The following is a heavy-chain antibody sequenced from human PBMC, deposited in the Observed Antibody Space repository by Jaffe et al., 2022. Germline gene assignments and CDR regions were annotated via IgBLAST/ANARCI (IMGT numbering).Heavy chain of an antibody. CDR1: GYTFTSYY. CDR2: INPSGGST. J-gene: IGHJ4*02. CDR3: ARDRGFPHTISPSYYFDY. V-gene: IGHV1-46*01. D-gene: IGHD3-9*01. Sequence: QVQLVQSGAEVKKPGASVKVSCKASGYTFTSYYMHWVRQAPGQGLEWMGIINPSGGSTSYAQKFQGRVTMTRDTSTSTVYMELSSLRSEDTAVYYCARDRGFPHTISPSYYFDYWGQGTLVTVSS.